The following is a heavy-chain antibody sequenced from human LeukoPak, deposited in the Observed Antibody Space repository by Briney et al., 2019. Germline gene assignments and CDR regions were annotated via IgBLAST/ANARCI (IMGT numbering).Heavy chain of an antibody. CDR1: GFSISNSA. D-gene: IGHD3-9*01. V-gene: IGHV3-23*01. J-gene: IGHJ4*02. CDR2: IIGSSGST. CDR3: ARGHYGILTASYKWTPDY. Sequence: GGSLRLSCAASGFSISNSAMSWVRQAPGKGLEWVSLIIGSSGSTFYADSVKGRFTISRDNSKNTLFLQMNSLRAEDTAVYYCARGHYGILTASYKWTPDYWGQGILVTVSS.